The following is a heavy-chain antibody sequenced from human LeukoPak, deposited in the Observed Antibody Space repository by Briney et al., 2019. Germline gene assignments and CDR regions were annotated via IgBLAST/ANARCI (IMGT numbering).Heavy chain of an antibody. V-gene: IGHV3-66*01. CDR1: GFTVSSNY. CDR3: ARGKDYYDSSGYLDY. J-gene: IGHJ4*02. D-gene: IGHD3-22*01. CDR2: IYSGGST. Sequence: GGSLRLSCAASGFTVSSNYMSWVRQAPGKGLEWVSVIYSGGSTYYADSVKGRFTISRDNSKNTLYLQMNSLRAEDTAVYYCARGKDYYDSSGYLDYWGQGTLVTVSS.